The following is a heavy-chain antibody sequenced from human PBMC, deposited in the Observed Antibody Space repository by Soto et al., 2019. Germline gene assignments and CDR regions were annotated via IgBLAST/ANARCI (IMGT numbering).Heavy chain of an antibody. V-gene: IGHV1-2*02. J-gene: IGHJ4*02. CDR1: GYTFTGYY. D-gene: IGHD6-19*01. CDR2: INPNSGGT. Sequence: ASVKVSCKASGYTFTGYYMHWVRQAPGQGLEWMGWINPNSGGTNYAQKFQGRVTMTRDTSISTAYMELSRLRSDDTAVYYCASKSIAVAGTFDYWGQGTLVTVS. CDR3: ASKSIAVAGTFDY.